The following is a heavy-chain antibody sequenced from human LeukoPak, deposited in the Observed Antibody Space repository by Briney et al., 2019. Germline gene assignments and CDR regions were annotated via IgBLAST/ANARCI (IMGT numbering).Heavy chain of an antibody. CDR3: ASAVRAHYYYGLDV. Sequence: GGSLRLSRAASGFTFDDYAMHWVRQAPGKGLEWVSLIGGDGGITYYADSVKGRFTISRDNSKNPLYLQMNSLRTEDTAFYYCASAVRAHYYYGLDVWGQGTTVTVS. CDR2: IGGDGGIT. D-gene: IGHD2-15*01. V-gene: IGHV3-43*02. J-gene: IGHJ6*02. CDR1: GFTFDDYA.